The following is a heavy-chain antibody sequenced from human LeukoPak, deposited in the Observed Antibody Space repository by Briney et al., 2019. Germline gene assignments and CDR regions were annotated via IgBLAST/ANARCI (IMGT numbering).Heavy chain of an antibody. CDR1: GGSISPYY. CDR2: IFHSGIT. D-gene: IGHD6-25*01. V-gene: IGHV4-59*01. CDR3: ARAETLAAIYFDF. J-gene: IGHJ4*02. Sequence: SETLSLTCSVSGGSISPYYWSWFRQPPGKGLEWIGYIFHSGITTYNPSLKSRVTISLDSSKNQFFLRLTSVTAADTVMYYCARAETLAAIYFDFWGQGSLVTVSS.